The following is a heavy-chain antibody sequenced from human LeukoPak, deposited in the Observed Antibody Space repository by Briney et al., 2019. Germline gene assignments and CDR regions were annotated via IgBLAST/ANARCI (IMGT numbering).Heavy chain of an antibody. D-gene: IGHD6-6*01. CDR2: ISDSGGST. Sequence: GGSLRLSCADSGITFSDYSMTWVRQAPGKGLEWVSVISDSGGSTYYSDSVKGRFTISRDNSKNTLYLQMNSLRAEDTAIYHCAKDSSSSHPSWYFDLWGRGTLVTVSS. V-gene: IGHV3-23*01. CDR1: GITFSDYS. J-gene: IGHJ2*01. CDR3: AKDSSSSHPSWYFDL.